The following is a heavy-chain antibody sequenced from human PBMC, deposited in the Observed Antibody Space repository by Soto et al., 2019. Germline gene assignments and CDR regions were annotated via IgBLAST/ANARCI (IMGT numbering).Heavy chain of an antibody. CDR3: AKVADAVVVAATIFDY. V-gene: IGHV3-23*01. CDR2: ISGSGGST. D-gene: IGHD2-15*01. Sequence: GGSLRLSCEASGFTFSTYGMHWVRQAPGKGLEWVSAISGSGGSTYYADSVKGRFTISRDNSKNTLYLQMNSLRAEDTAVYYCAKVADAVVVAATIFDYWGQGTLVTVSS. CDR1: GFTFSTYG. J-gene: IGHJ4*02.